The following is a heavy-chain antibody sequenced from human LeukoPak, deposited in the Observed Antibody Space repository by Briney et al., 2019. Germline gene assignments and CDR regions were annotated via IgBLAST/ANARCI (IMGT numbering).Heavy chain of an antibody. CDR2: ISTSSSYI. Sequence: GGSLRLSCAASGFTFSSYGMHWVRQAPGKGLEWVSSISTSSSYIYYADSVKGRFTISRDNAKNSLYLQMNSLRAEDTAVYYCARDREIRSYYFDYWGQGTLVTVSS. J-gene: IGHJ4*02. CDR1: GFTFSSYG. D-gene: IGHD1-26*01. V-gene: IGHV3-21*01. CDR3: ARDREIRSYYFDY.